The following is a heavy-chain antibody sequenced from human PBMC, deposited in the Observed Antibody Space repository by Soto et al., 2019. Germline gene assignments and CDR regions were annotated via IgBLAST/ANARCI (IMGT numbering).Heavy chain of an antibody. J-gene: IGHJ6*02. CDR2: IYYSGST. V-gene: IGHV4-59*08. Sequence: QVQLQESGPGLVKPSETLSLTCTVSGGSISSYYWSWIRQPPGKGLEWIGYIYYSGSTNYNPSLKSRVTISVDTSKNQFSLKLSSVTAADTAVYYCARSDGGMDVWGQGTTVTVSS. CDR1: GGSISSYY. CDR3: ARSDGGMDV.